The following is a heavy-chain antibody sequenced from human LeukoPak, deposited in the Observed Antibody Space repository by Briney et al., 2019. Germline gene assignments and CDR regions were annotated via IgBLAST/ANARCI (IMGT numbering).Heavy chain of an antibody. D-gene: IGHD6-13*01. J-gene: IGHJ4*02. CDR3: ARGPSSNWSGLDF. CDR2: ISPTGSTT. Sequence: GGSLRLSCAASGFSFSGHWMHWARQLPGKGLVWVSRISPTGSTTSYADSVKGRFTVSRGNAKNTLYLQVNNLRAEDTAVYYCARGPSSNWSGLDFWGQGTLLTVSS. CDR1: GFSFSGHW. V-gene: IGHV3-74*01.